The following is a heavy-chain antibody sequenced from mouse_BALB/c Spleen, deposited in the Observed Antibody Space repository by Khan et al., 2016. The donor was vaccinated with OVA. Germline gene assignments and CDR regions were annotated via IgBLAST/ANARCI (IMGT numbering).Heavy chain of an antibody. Sequence: VQLQESGAELAKPGASVKMSCKASGYTFTNYWMHWVKQRPGQGLEWIGYIDPTTGYTEYNQKFKDKATLTADKSSSTAYMQLSSLTSEDSAVYYCTIHGSTYSCFGYWCQFTLVTVSS. CDR2: IDPTTGYT. J-gene: IGHJ3*01. D-gene: IGHD1-1*01. V-gene: IGHV1-7*01. CDR3: TIHGSTYSCFGY. CDR1: GYTFTNYW.